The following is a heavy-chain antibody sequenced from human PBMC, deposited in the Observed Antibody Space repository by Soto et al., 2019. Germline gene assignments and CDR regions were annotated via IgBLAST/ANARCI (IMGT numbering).Heavy chain of an antibody. CDR3: TRLSGDCSSASCLSLDY. V-gene: IGHV3-73*02. Sequence: EVQLVESGGGLVQPGGSLKLSCAASGFTFSGSAMDWVRQASGKGLEWVGRIRSKANGYATAYAASVKGRFTFSRDDSRNTAYLPMNSLKTEYTALYYCTRLSGDCSSASCLSLDYWGQGTLVTVSS. D-gene: IGHD2-2*01. CDR1: GFTFSGSA. CDR2: IRSKANGYAT. J-gene: IGHJ4*02.